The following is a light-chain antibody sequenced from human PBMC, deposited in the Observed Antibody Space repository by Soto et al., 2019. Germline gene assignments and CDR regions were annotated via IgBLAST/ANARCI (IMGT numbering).Light chain of an antibody. V-gene: IGKV3-20*01. Sequence: LGSRSMSEKKIATLSWRAIQSVSSSYLAWYQQKPGQAPRLLIYGASSRATGIPDRFSGSGSGTVFTLTISILEPEAFSVYLWQRYCSLPPIPFSRGAPLEIK. J-gene: IGKJ5*01. CDR2: GAS. CDR1: QSVSSSY. CDR3: QRYCSLPPIP.